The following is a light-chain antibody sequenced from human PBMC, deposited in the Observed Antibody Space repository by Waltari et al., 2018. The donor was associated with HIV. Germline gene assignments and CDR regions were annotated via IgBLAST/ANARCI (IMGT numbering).Light chain of an antibody. Sequence: DIQMTQSPSTLSASVGDRVTITCRASQSISSWLAWYQQIPGKAPKLLIYKTSTLETGVPSRFSGSGSGTEFTLTINNLQPEDFATYYCQQSHTTPWTFGQGTTVEIK. V-gene: IGKV1-5*03. CDR3: QQSHTTPWT. J-gene: IGKJ1*01. CDR1: QSISSW. CDR2: KTS.